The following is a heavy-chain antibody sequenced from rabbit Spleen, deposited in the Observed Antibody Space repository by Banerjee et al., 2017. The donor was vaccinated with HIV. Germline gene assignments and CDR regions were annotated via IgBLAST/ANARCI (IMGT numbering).Heavy chain of an antibody. CDR2: INAGSSGFT. V-gene: IGHV1S40*01. Sequence: QSLEESGGDLVKPGASLTLTCTASGFSLTSSDHMCWVRQAPGMGLEWIACINAGSSGFTYHASWAKDRFTISKTSSTTVTLQMTSLTAADTATYFCARDTSSSFSSYGMDLWGQGTLVTVS. D-gene: IGHD1-1*01. J-gene: IGHJ3*01. CDR3: ARDTSSSFSSYGMDL. CDR1: GFSLTSSDH.